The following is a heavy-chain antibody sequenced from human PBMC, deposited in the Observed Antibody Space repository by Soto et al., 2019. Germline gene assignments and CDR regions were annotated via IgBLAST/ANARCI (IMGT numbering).Heavy chain of an antibody. CDR3: ECDRIFGVVQETNWFDP. D-gene: IGHD3-3*02. CDR1: GYTFTSYG. J-gene: IGHJ5*02. Sequence: GASVKVSCKASGYTFTSYGISWVRQAPGQGLEWMGWISAYNGNRNYAQKIQGRVTLTTDTSTSTTYKELGSLTSDDTTVYYCECDRIFGVVQETNWFDPWGQGTLVTVSS. V-gene: IGHV1-18*01. CDR2: ISAYNGNR.